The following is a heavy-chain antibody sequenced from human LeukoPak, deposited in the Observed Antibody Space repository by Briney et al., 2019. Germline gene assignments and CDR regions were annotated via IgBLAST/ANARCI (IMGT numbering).Heavy chain of an antibody. CDR3: ANQYSSSWYPFDY. V-gene: IGHV3-23*01. D-gene: IGHD6-13*01. CDR2: ISGSGGST. J-gene: IGHJ4*02. Sequence: PGGSLRLSCAASGFTFSSYAMSWVRQAPGKGLEWVSAISGSGGSTYYADSVKGRITISRDNSKNTLYLQMNSLRAEDTAVYYCANQYSSSWYPFDYWGQGTLVTVSS. CDR1: GFTFSSYA.